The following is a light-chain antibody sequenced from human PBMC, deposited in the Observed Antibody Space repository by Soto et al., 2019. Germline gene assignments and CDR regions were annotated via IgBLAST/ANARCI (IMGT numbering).Light chain of an antibody. J-gene: IGLJ1*01. CDR2: DVS. CDR1: SSDVGGSNY. CDR3: GSYSSSSTLYV. V-gene: IGLV2-14*03. Sequence: QSALTQPASVSGSPGQSITISCTGTSSDVGGSNYVSWYQQHPGKAPKLMIYDVSNRPSGVSNRFSGSKSGNTASLTISGRQAEDEADHYCGSYSSSSTLYVFGAGTKLTVL.